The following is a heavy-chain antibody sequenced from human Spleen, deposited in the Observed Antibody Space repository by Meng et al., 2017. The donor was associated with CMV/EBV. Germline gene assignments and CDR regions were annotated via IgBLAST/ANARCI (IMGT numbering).Heavy chain of an antibody. CDR2: INHSGST. D-gene: IGHD2-2*01. J-gene: IGHJ5*02. V-gene: IGHV4-34*01. CDR1: GGSFSGYY. CDR3: ARHGGWPLGYCSSTSCYESWFDP. Sequence: SETLSLTCAVYGGSFSGYYWSWIRQPPGKGLEWIGEINHSGSTNYNPSLKSRVTISVDTSKNQFSLKLSSVTAADTAVYYCARHGGWPLGYCSSTSCYESWFDPWGQGTLVTVSS.